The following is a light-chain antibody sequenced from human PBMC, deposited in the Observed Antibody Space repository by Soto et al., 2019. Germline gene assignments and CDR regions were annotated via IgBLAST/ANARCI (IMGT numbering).Light chain of an antibody. CDR2: DNN. CDR3: ETWDSSLSAGV. J-gene: IGLJ1*01. Sequence: QSVLTQPPSVSAAPGQKVTISCSGSSSNIGNNYVSWYQQLPGTAPKLLIYDNNKRPSGIPDRFSGSKSGTSATLGITGLQTGDEADYYCETWDSSLSAGVLGTGTKVTVL. CDR1: SSNIGNNY. V-gene: IGLV1-51*01.